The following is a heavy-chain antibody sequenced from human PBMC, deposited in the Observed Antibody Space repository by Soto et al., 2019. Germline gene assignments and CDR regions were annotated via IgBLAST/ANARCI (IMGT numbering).Heavy chain of an antibody. J-gene: IGHJ4*02. CDR3: ANGAVAGHNDY. D-gene: IGHD6-19*01. V-gene: IGHV3-30*18. Sequence: GGSLRLSCAASGFTFSSYGMHWVRQAPGKGLEWVAVISYDGSNKYYADSVKGRFTISRDNSKNTLYLQMNSLRAEDTAVYYCANGAVAGHNDYWGQGTLVTVSS. CDR2: ISYDGSNK. CDR1: GFTFSSYG.